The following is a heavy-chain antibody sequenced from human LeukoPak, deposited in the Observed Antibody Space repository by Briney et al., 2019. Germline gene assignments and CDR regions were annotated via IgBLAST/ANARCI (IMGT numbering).Heavy chain of an antibody. CDR1: GVSTSSGY. CDR3: ARGYGSGSYST. CDR2: ISTSLPT. D-gene: IGHD3-10*01. V-gene: IGHV4-4*07. J-gene: IGHJ5*02. Sequence: PSETLSLTCTVSGVSTSSGYWSWIRQPAGKGLEWMGRISTSLPTYYNPSLKSRVAMSLGTSENHFSLRLNSVTAADTAVYYCARGYGSGSYSTWGQGTLVTVSS.